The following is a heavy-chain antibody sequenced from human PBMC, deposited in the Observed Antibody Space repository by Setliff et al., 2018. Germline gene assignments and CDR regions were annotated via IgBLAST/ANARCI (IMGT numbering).Heavy chain of an antibody. D-gene: IGHD1-1*01. J-gene: IGHJ5*02. CDR2: IIPIFGTA. V-gene: IGHV1-69*13. CDR3: ARVYNPLYHNWFDP. Sequence: GASVKVSCKASGGTFSSYAISWVRQAPGQGLEWMGGIIPIFGTADYAQKFQGRVTITADESTSTAYMELSSLRSEDTAVYYCARVYNPLYHNWFDPWGQGTQVTVSS. CDR1: GGTFSSYA.